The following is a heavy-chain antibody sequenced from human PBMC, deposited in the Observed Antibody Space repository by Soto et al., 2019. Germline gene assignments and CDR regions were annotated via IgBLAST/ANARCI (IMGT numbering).Heavy chain of an antibody. J-gene: IGHJ4*02. CDR2: IIPICGTA. Sequence: QVQLVQSGAEVKKPGASVKVSCKASGGTFSSYAISWVRQAPGQGLEWVGGIIPICGTANYAQKLQGRVTITADDPTNTAYMELSSLRSEDTAVYYCARDGGHYYFDYWGQGTLVTVSS. V-gene: IGHV1-69*12. CDR3: ARDGGHYYFDY. D-gene: IGHD3-10*01. CDR1: GGTFSSYA.